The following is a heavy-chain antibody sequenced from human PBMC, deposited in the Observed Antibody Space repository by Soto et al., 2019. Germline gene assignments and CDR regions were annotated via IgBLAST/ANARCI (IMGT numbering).Heavy chain of an antibody. Sequence: ASVKVSCEASGYTFTSYGISWVRQAPGQGLEWMGWIRAYNGNKNYAQKLQGRVTMTTDTSTSTAYMELRSLRSDDTAVYYCARDCSTTSCYWWFDPWGQGTLVTVSS. V-gene: IGHV1-18*04. D-gene: IGHD2-2*01. CDR2: IRAYNGNK. J-gene: IGHJ5*02. CDR1: GYTFTSYG. CDR3: ARDCSTTSCYWWFDP.